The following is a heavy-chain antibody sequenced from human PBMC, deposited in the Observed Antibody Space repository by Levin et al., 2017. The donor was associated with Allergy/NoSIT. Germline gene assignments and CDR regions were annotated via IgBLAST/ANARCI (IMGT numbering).Heavy chain of an antibody. CDR2: IYHSGST. Sequence: PSETLSLTCAVSDGSISSSNWWSWVRQPPGKGLEWIGEIYHSGSTNYNPSLKSRVTISVDKSKNQFSLKLSSVTAADTAVYYCARATIVGYYGSGGDLDYWGQGTLVTVSS. V-gene: IGHV4-4*02. D-gene: IGHD3-10*01. J-gene: IGHJ4*02. CDR3: ARATIVGYYGSGGDLDY. CDR1: DGSISSSNW.